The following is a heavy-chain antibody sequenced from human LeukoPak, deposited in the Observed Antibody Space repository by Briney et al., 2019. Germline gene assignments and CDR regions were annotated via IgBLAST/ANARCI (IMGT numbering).Heavy chain of an antibody. CDR1: GFTFSSYE. V-gene: IGHV3-48*03. D-gene: IGHD2-2*01. J-gene: IGHJ5*02. CDR3: ARYPSRYCTSTSCYLVH. CDR2: ISGIGSTI. Sequence: PGGSLRLSCAASGFTFSSYEMNWVRQAPGKGLEWVSYISGIGSTIYYADSVKGRFTLSRDNAKNSLYLQMHSLRAEDTAVYYCARYPSRYCTSTSCYLVHWGQGALVTVSS.